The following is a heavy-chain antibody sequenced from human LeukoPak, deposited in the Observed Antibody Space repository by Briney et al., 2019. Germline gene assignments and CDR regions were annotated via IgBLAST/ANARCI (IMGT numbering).Heavy chain of an antibody. CDR2: ISYDGSNK. CDR3: ARRLYSSTCYEIDY. Sequence: GGSLRLSCAASGFTFSSHAMHWGRQAPGKGLEWVAVISYDGSNKYYADSVKGRFTISRDDSKNTWYLQMNSLRAEDTAVYYCARRLYSSTCYEIDYWGQGTLVTVSS. V-gene: IGHV3-30-3*01. D-gene: IGHD6-13*01. CDR1: GFTFSSHA. J-gene: IGHJ4*02.